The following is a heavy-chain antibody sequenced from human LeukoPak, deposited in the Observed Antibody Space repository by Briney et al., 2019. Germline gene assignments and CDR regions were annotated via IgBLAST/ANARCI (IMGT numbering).Heavy chain of an antibody. CDR1: GGSISSYF. CDR3: ARSGGSSSGSHGLWYSDI. D-gene: IGHD6-19*01. V-gene: IGHV4-4*07. J-gene: IGHJ3*02. Sequence: SETLSLTCTVPGGSISSYFWTWIRQPAGRGLEWIGHIYSSGSFKYNPSLKSRVTMSIDTSKNQLSLKLNSVTAADTAVYYCARSGGSSSGSHGLWYSDIWGQGTMVTVSS. CDR2: IYSSGSF.